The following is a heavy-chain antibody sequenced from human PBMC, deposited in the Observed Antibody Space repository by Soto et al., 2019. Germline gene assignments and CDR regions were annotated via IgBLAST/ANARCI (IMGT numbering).Heavy chain of an antibody. CDR2: SNPNSGGT. CDR3: ARTNIARSDFDI. J-gene: IGHJ3*02. D-gene: IGHD3-3*01. CDR1: GYIFTSYY. V-gene: IGHV1-2*02. Sequence: XPVKGSCKAFGYIFTSYYMHWVRQAPGQGLEWMGWSNPNSGGTNYAQKFQGRVTMTRDTSISTAYMELSRLRSDDTAVYYCARTNIARSDFDIWGQGTMVTXS.